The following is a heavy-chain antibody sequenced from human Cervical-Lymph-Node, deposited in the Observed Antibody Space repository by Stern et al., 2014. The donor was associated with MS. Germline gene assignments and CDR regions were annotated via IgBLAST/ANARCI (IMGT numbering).Heavy chain of an antibody. J-gene: IGHJ4*02. CDR3: ARNGGNYAFDY. V-gene: IGHV4-4*02. Sequence: QLQLQESGPGLVKPSGTLSLTCVVAGGSISSGHWWSWVRQPPGKGLEWIGEIYNSGSSNYNPSLKSRVTISVDTSKNQFSLKLNSVTAADTAMYYCARNGGNYAFDYWGQGTLVSVSS. D-gene: IGHD2-8*01. CDR2: IYNSGSS. CDR1: GGSISSGHW.